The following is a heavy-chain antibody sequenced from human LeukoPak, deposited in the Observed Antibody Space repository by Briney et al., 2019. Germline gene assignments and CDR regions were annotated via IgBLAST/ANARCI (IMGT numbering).Heavy chain of an antibody. CDR1: GYTFTGYY. Sequence: DSVKVSCKASGYTFTGYYMHWVRQAPAQGLEWMGWINPNSGGTNNAQKYQGRGTMTRDTSISTAYMELSRLRSDDTAVYYCARAIGALARDYYFDYWGQGTLVTVSS. CDR3: ARAIGALARDYYFDY. D-gene: IGHD3-16*01. V-gene: IGHV1-2*02. CDR2: INPNSGGT. J-gene: IGHJ4*02.